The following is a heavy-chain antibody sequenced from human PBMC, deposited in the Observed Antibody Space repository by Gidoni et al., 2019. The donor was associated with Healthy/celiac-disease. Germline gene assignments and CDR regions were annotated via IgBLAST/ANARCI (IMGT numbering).Heavy chain of an antibody. CDR1: GYTFTSYY. J-gene: IGHJ4*02. V-gene: IGHV1-46*03. CDR2: INPSGGST. Sequence: QVQLVQSGAEVKKPGASVKVSCKASGYTFTSYYMHWVRQAPGQGLEWMGIINPSGGSTSYAQKFQGRVTMTRDTSTSTVYMELSSLRSEDTAVYYCASSGGGLRGLDYWGQGTLVTVSS. CDR3: ASSGGGLRGLDY. D-gene: IGHD3-10*01.